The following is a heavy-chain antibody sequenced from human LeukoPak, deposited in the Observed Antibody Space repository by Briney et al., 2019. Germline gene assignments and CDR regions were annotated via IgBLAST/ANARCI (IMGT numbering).Heavy chain of an antibody. CDR3: ARGGTASFDP. V-gene: IGHV3-74*03. CDR1: GFIFSNFW. Sequence: GGSLRLSCAASGFIFSNFWMHWVRQIPGEGLVWVSRINNDGSDITYADSVKGRFTTTRDNAKNTLYLQMSSLRAEDTAVYYCARGGTASFDPWGQGTLVTVSS. D-gene: IGHD1-1*01. J-gene: IGHJ5*02. CDR2: INNDGSDI.